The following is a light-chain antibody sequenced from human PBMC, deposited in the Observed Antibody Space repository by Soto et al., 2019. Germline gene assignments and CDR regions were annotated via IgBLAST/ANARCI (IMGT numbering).Light chain of an antibody. CDR1: QSISGS. CDR3: QQTYRTPLT. J-gene: IGKJ4*01. V-gene: IGKV1-39*01. CDR2: GAF. Sequence: DIQMTQSPSSLSALAGDRVTITCRASQSISGSLNWYQSKPGKAPKLLIYGAFTLHSGVPSRFSGSGSGTDYTLTISNLQLEDFASYYCQQTYRTPLTFGGGTKVEIK.